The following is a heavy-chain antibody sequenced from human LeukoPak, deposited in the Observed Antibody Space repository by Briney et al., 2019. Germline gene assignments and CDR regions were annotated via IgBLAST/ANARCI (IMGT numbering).Heavy chain of an antibody. V-gene: IGHV1-8*03. D-gene: IGHD3-9*01. J-gene: IGHJ4*02. CDR2: MNPNSGNT. Sequence: ASVKVSCKASGYTFTSYDINWVRQATGQGLEWMGWMNPNSGNTGYAQKFQGRVTITRNTSISTAYMELSSLRSEDTAVYYCARVENILTGYYVDWGQGTLVTVSS. CDR3: ARVENILTGYYVD. CDR1: GYTFTSYD.